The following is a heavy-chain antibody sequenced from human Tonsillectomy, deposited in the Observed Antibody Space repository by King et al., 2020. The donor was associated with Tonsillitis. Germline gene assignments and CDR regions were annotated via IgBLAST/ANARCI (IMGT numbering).Heavy chain of an antibody. CDR2: ISGSGVST. V-gene: IGHV3-23*04. J-gene: IGHJ4*02. CDR1: GFTFSSYA. Sequence: VQLVESGGGLVQPGGSLRLSCAASGFTFSSYAMSWVRQAPGKGLEWVSGISGSGVSTYYADSVKGRFTISRDNSKNTLYLQMNSLRAEDPAVYYCAKDHGKGYCTNGVCYNFDYWGPGTLVTVSS. D-gene: IGHD2-8*01. CDR3: AKDHGKGYCTNGVCYNFDY.